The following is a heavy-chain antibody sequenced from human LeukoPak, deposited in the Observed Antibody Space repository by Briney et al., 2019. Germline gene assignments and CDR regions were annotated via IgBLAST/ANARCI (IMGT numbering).Heavy chain of an antibody. CDR1: GYTFTSYY. Sequence: ASVKVSCKASGYTFTSYYMHWVRQAPGQGLEWMGWINPNSGGTNYAQKFQGRVTMTRDTSISTAYMELSRLRSDDTAVYYCARAFRYYGSGRGEGDYWGQGTLVTVSS. CDR3: ARAFRYYGSGRGEGDY. J-gene: IGHJ4*02. D-gene: IGHD3-10*01. V-gene: IGHV1-2*02. CDR2: INPNSGGT.